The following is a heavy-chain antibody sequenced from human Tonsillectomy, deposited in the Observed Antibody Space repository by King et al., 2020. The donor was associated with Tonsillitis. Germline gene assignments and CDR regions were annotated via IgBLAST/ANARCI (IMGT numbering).Heavy chain of an antibody. Sequence: QLVQSGGGLVQPGGSLRLSCAASGFPFSSYDMSWVRQAPGKGLEVVSAISGSGGYPYYADSVKGRFTISRDNSKNTLYLQMNSLRAEDTAVYYCAKGITYSDYWGQGTLVTVSS. CDR2: ISGSGGYP. J-gene: IGHJ4*02. D-gene: IGHD1-14*01. CDR3: AKGITYSDY. CDR1: GFPFSSYD. V-gene: IGHV3-23*04.